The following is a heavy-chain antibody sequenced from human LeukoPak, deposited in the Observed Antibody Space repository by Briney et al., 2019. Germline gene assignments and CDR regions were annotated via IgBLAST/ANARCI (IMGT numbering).Heavy chain of an antibody. D-gene: IGHD3-10*02. Sequence: GGSLRLSCAASGFIFSSYWMHWVRHAPGKGLEWVSYISSSGSTIYYADSVKGRFTISRDNAKNSLYLQMNSLRAEDTAVYYCAELGITMIGGVWGKGTTVTISS. V-gene: IGHV3-48*03. CDR2: ISSSGSTI. J-gene: IGHJ6*04. CDR1: GFIFSSYW. CDR3: AELGITMIGGV.